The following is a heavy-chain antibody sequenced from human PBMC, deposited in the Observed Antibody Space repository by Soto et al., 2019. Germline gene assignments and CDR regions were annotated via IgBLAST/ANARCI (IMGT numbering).Heavy chain of an antibody. CDR2: IYHSGST. CDR3: ARVGGVYGDYFGMDV. CDR1: GGSISSGGYS. D-gene: IGHD2-8*01. J-gene: IGHJ6*02. Sequence: SETLSLTCAVSGGSISSGGYSWSWIRQPPGKGLEWIGYIYHSGSTYYNPSLKSRVTISVDRSKNQFSLKLSSVTAADTAVYYCARVGGVYGDYFGMDVWGQGTAVTVSS. V-gene: IGHV4-30-2*01.